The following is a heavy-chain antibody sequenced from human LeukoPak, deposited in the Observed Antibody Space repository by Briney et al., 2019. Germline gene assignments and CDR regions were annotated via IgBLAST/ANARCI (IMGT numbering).Heavy chain of an antibody. CDR3: ARDDYGAMGDGMDV. V-gene: IGHV3-74*01. D-gene: IGHD4-17*01. CDR1: GFTFSSYW. Sequence: QPGGSLRLSCAASGFTFSSYWMHWVRQAPGKGLVWASRINSDGSSTSYADSVKGRFTISRDNAKNTLYLQMNSLRAEDTAVYYCARDDYGAMGDGMDVWGQGTTVTVSS. J-gene: IGHJ6*02. CDR2: INSDGSST.